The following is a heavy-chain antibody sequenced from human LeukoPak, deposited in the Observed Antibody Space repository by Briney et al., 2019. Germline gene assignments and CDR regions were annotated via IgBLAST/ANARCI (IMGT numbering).Heavy chain of an antibody. V-gene: IGHV4-59*01. CDR3: ARGWKEFDY. CDR2: IYYSGST. J-gene: IGHJ4*02. CDR1: GGSISSYY. Sequence: SETLSLTXTVSGGSISSYYWSWIRQPPGKGLEWIGYIYYSGSTNYNPSLKSRVTISVDTSKNQFSLKLSSVTAADTAVYYCARGWKEFDYWGQGTLVTVSS. D-gene: IGHD1-1*01.